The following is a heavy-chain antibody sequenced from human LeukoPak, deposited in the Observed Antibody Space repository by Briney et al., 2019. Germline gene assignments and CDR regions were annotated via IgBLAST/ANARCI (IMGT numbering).Heavy chain of an antibody. Sequence: GGSLRLSCTASGFTFGDYAMGWVRQAPGKGLEWVGFIRSKAYGGTTEYAASVKGRFTISRDDSKSIAYLQMNSLKTEDTAVYYCTRDRSGSYSKDYWGQGTLVTVSS. CDR3: TRDRSGSYSKDY. D-gene: IGHD1-26*01. CDR1: GFTFGDYA. CDR2: IRSKAYGGTT. J-gene: IGHJ4*02. V-gene: IGHV3-49*04.